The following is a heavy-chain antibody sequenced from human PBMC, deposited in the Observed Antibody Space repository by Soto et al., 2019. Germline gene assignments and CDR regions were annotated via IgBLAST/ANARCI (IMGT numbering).Heavy chain of an antibody. CDR3: AKDRYNWNYFDY. CDR2: ISYDGSNK. CDR1: GFTFSSYC. D-gene: IGHD1-20*01. V-gene: IGHV3-30*18. J-gene: IGHJ4*02. Sequence: LRLSCAASGFTFSSYCMHWVRQAPGEGLEWVAVISYDGSNKYYADSVKGRFTISRDNSKNTLYLQMNSLRAEDTAVYYCAKDRYNWNYFDYWGQGTLVTVSS.